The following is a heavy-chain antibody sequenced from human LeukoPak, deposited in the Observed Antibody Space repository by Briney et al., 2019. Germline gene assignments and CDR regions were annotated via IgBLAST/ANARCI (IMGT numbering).Heavy chain of an antibody. V-gene: IGHV3-23*01. Sequence: SGGSLRLSCAASGFTYSSYAMSWVRQAPGKGLEWVSAISGSGGSTYYADSVKGRFTISRDNSKNTLYLQMNSLRAEDTAVYYCAKVEAAMVEGYGMDVRGQGTTVTVSS. J-gene: IGHJ6*02. CDR1: GFTYSSYA. CDR3: AKVEAAMVEGYGMDV. CDR2: ISGSGGST. D-gene: IGHD5-18*01.